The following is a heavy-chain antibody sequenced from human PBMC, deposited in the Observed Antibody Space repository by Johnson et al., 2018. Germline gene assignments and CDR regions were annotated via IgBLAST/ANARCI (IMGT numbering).Heavy chain of an antibody. V-gene: IGHV3-21*01. D-gene: IGHD5-18*01. CDR3: AREFWGYSYGYYYYYGMDV. J-gene: IGHJ6*02. Sequence: VQLVESGGGLVKPGGSLRLSCAASGFTFSNYNMNWVRQATGKGLEWVSFISGSSTYIYYSDSLKGRFTISRDNADNSLFMQMNSLRVEDTAVYYCAREFWGYSYGYYYYYGMDVWGQGTTVIVSS. CDR1: GFTFSNYN. CDR2: ISGSSTYI.